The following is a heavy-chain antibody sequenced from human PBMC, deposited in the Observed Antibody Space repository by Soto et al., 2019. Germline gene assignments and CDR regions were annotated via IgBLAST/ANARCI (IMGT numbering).Heavy chain of an antibody. CDR2: IDPSDSYT. CDR1: GYSFTSHW. Sequence: GEALKISWKCSGYSFTSHWLRWVRQMPFKGLPSLGRIDPSDSYTNYISSFQGHVTISVDTSKNQFSLKLSSVTAADTAVYYCARGSGSSGWRVYYYYYGMDVWGQGTTVTVFS. V-gene: IGHV5-10-1*01. CDR3: ARGSGSSGWRVYYYYYGMDV. J-gene: IGHJ6*02. D-gene: IGHD6-19*01.